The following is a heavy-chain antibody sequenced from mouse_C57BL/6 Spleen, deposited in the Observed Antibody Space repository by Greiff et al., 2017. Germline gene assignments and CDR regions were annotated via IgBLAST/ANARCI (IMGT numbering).Heavy chain of an antibody. CDR2: ISSGGDYI. J-gene: IGHJ1*03. CDR3: TRGSSYGYVDV. V-gene: IGHV5-9-1*02. D-gene: IGHD1-1*01. Sequence: DVQLVESGAGLVKPGGSLKLSCAASGFTFSSYAMSWVRQTPERRLEWVAYISSGGDYIYYADTVTGRFTISRDNARNTLYLQMSSLKSEDPAMYYYTRGSSYGYVDVWGTGTTVTVSS. CDR1: GFTFSSYA.